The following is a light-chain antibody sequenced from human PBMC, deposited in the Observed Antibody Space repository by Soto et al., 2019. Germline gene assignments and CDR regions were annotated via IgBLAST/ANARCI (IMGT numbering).Light chain of an antibody. CDR3: TSYTNSNTYV. V-gene: IGLV2-14*02. Sequence: QSALTQPASVSGAPGQSITISCTGTDNDVGSYDLVSWYRQSPGEAPKLMIFEVNNRPSGVSNRFSGSKSGNTASLTISGLQAEDEADYYCTSYTNSNTYVFGTGTKVTVL. J-gene: IGLJ1*01. CDR2: EVN. CDR1: DNDVGSYDL.